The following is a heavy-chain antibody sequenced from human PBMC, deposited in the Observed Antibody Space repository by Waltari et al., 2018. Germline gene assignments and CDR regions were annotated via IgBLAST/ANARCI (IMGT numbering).Heavy chain of an antibody. Sequence: QVQLQESGPGLVKPSETLSLTCTVSGGSISSYYWSWIRQPPGKGLEWIGYIYYSGSTNYNPSLKSRGTISVDTSKNQFSLKLSSVTAADTAVYYWARENYYDSSGPWYFDLWGRGTLVTVSS. CDR3: ARENYYDSSGPWYFDL. CDR1: GGSISSYY. V-gene: IGHV4-59*01. CDR2: IYYSGST. J-gene: IGHJ2*01. D-gene: IGHD3-22*01.